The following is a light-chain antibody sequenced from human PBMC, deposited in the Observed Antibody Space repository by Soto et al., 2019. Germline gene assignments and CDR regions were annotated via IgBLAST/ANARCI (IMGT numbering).Light chain of an antibody. Sequence: EIVMTQSPATLSVSPGERATLSCRASQSVSSNLAWYQQKPGQAPRLLIYGASHRATGIPARFSGSGSGTEFTLTISSLQSEDFAVYYCQQYNKWPPYTFGQGTKLEIK. CDR3: QQYNKWPPYT. CDR2: GAS. J-gene: IGKJ2*01. CDR1: QSVSSN. V-gene: IGKV3-15*01.